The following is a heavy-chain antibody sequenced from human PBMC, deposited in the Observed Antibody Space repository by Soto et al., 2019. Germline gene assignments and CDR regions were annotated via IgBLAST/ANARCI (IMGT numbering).Heavy chain of an antibody. CDR3: AKGYSSGWYDYFDY. Sequence: EVQLLESGGGLVKPGGSLRLSCAASGFTFSSYAMSWVRQAPGKGLEWVSAVSGNGGSANYADSVKGRFTISRDNSKNTVYLQMHSLRAEDTAVYYCAKGYSSGWYDYFDYWGLGTLVTVSS. D-gene: IGHD6-19*01. V-gene: IGHV3-23*01. CDR1: GFTFSSYA. CDR2: VSGNGGSA. J-gene: IGHJ4*02.